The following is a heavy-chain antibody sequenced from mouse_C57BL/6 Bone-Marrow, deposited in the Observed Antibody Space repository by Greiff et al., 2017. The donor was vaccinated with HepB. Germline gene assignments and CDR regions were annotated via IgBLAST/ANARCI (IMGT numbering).Heavy chain of an antibody. CDR2: ISNGGGST. V-gene: IGHV5-12*01. CDR3: ARAYYSNYGAMDY. D-gene: IGHD2-5*01. CDR1: GFTFSDYY. J-gene: IGHJ4*01. Sequence: EVKVEESGGGLVQPGGSLKLSCAASGFTFSDYYMYWVRQTPEKRLEWVAYISNGGGSTYYPDTVKGRFTISRDNAKNTLYLQMSRLKSEDTAMYYCARAYYSNYGAMDYWGQGTSVTVSS.